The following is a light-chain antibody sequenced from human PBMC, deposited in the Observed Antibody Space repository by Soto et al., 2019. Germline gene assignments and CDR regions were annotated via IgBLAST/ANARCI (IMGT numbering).Light chain of an antibody. Sequence: QSVLTQPPSVSGAPGQRVTISCTGSRSNIGAGYDVHWYQQLPGTAPKLLIYGNSNRPSGVPDRFSGSKSGTSASLAITGLQAEDEADYYCQSYDSSLSGYVVFGGGTKLPVL. V-gene: IGLV1-40*01. CDR3: QSYDSSLSGYVV. J-gene: IGLJ2*01. CDR2: GNS. CDR1: RSNIGAGYD.